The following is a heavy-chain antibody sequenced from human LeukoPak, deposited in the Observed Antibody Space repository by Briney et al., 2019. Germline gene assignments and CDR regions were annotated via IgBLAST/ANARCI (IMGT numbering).Heavy chain of an antibody. Sequence: GRSLRLSCAASGFTFDDYAMHWVRQAPGKGLEWVSGISWNSGSIGYADSVKGRFTISRDNAKNSLYLQMNSLRAEGTALYYCAKDMGGSDAFDIWGQGTMVTVSS. CDR2: ISWNSGSI. CDR3: AKDMGGSDAFDI. CDR1: GFTFDDYA. V-gene: IGHV3-9*01. D-gene: IGHD3-16*01. J-gene: IGHJ3*02.